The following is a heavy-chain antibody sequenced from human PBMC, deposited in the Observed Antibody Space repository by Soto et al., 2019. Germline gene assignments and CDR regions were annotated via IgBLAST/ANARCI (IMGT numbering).Heavy chain of an antibody. CDR3: ARSGSYYPARNWFGP. D-gene: IGHD3-10*01. CDR1: GYTFTSYG. V-gene: IGHV1-18*01. J-gene: IGHJ5*02. CDR2: ISGFNDDT. Sequence: QVQLVQSGAEMKNPGASVKVSCKASGYTFTSYGISWVRQAPGQGLEWMGWISGFNDDTNHAQKLQGRVTMTKDTSTSTAYMELRSLKSDDTAVYYGARSGSYYPARNWFGPWGQGTLVTVSS.